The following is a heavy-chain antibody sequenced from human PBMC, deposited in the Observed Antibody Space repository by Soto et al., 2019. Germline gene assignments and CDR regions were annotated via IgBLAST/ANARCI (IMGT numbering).Heavy chain of an antibody. V-gene: IGHV5-51*01. CDR1: GYSFTSYW. CDR2: IYPGDSDT. Sequence: GESLKISCKGSGYSFTSYWIGWVRQMPGKGLEWMGIIYPGDSDTRYSPSFQGQVTISADKSISTAYLQWSSLKASDTAMYYCARLEYCSSTSCYRYYYYGMDVWGQGTTVTV. D-gene: IGHD2-2*01. CDR3: ARLEYCSSTSCYRYYYYGMDV. J-gene: IGHJ6*02.